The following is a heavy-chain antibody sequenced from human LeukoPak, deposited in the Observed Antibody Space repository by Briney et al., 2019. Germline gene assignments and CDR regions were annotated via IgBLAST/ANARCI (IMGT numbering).Heavy chain of an antibody. D-gene: IGHD3-9*01. Sequence: GGSLRLSCAASGFTFSSYAMNWVRQAPGKGLEWVSGISGSGGSTYYADSVKGRFTISRDDSKNMLYLQMNSLRAEDTAVYYCAKGQTYYDTLTGYPRYYYYGMDVWGQGTTVTVAS. CDR3: AKGQTYYDTLTGYPRYYYYGMDV. CDR1: GFTFSSYA. J-gene: IGHJ6*02. CDR2: ISGSGGST. V-gene: IGHV3-23*01.